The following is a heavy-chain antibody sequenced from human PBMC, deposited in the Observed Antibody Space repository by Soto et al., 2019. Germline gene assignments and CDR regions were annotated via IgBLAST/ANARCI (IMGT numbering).Heavy chain of an antibody. CDR3: ARHVYDSSGYKGIYFDY. Sequence: PSETLSLTCTVSGGSISSYYWSWIRQPPGKGLEWIGYIYYSGSTNYNPSLKSRVTISVDTSKSQFSLKLSSVTAADTAVYYCARHVYDSSGYKGIYFDYWGQGTLVTVS. V-gene: IGHV4-59*08. CDR2: IYYSGST. CDR1: GGSISSYY. D-gene: IGHD3-22*01. J-gene: IGHJ4*02.